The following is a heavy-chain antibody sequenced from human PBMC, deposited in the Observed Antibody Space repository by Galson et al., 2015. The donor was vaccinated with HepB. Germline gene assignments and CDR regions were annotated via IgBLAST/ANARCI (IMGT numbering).Heavy chain of an antibody. D-gene: IGHD2-8*01. Sequence: SLRLSCAASGFTFRSYGMSWVRQAPGKGLEWVSGISGSGGSTFYAGSVKGQFTISRDHSKNTLYLQMNSLRAEDTAVYYCAKQRMCNAFDLWGQGTMVTVS. CDR2: ISGSGGST. V-gene: IGHV3-23*01. CDR3: AKQRMCNAFDL. CDR1: GFTFRSYG. J-gene: IGHJ3*01.